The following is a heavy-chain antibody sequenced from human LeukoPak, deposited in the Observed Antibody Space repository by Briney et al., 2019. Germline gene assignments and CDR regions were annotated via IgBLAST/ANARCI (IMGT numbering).Heavy chain of an antibody. Sequence: ASVKVSCKASGYTFTGYNMYGVRQAPGQGLEWMGWISAYNGNTNYAQKLQGRVTMTTDTSTSTAYMELRSLRSDDTAVYYCARSYSSSWYEARYYYMDVWGKGTTVTVSS. J-gene: IGHJ6*03. CDR1: GYTFTGYN. V-gene: IGHV1-18*04. CDR2: ISAYNGNT. D-gene: IGHD6-13*01. CDR3: ARSYSSSWYEARYYYMDV.